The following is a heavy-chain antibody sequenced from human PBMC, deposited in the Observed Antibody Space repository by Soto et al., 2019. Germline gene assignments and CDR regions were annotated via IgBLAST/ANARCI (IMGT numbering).Heavy chain of an antibody. CDR1: GYTFSKYD. CDR3: VRQYFDFWTDYPDFDY. Sequence: GASVKVSCKSSGYTFSKYDVSCVRQAPGQGLEWLGLISPNSGRASYSEKFQGRVTMSTDTPTTTAYLELRSLRSDDTAVYYCVRQYFDFWTDYPDFDYWGQGTLVTVSS. V-gene: IGHV1-18*04. J-gene: IGHJ4*02. CDR2: ISPNSGRA. D-gene: IGHD3-3*01.